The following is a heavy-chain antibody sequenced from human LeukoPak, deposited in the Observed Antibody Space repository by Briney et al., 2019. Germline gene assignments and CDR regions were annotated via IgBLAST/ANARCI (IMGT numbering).Heavy chain of an antibody. CDR1: GGSISSGSYY. CDR2: IYTSGST. CDR3: ARDALEGAAVSGYYYYYYMDV. V-gene: IGHV4-61*02. Sequence: PSQTLSLTCTVSGGSISSGSYYWSWIRQPAGKGLEWIGRIYTSGSTNYNPSLKSRVTISVDTSKNQFSLKLSSVTAADTAVYYCARDALEGAAVSGYYYYYYMDVWGKWTTVTVSS. J-gene: IGHJ6*03. D-gene: IGHD6-19*01.